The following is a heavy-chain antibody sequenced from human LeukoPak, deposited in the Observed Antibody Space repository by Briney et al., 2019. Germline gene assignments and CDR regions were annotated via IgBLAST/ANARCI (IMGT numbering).Heavy chain of an antibody. D-gene: IGHD6-19*01. CDR2: ISYSGTT. CDR3: ARGYRPPSSGFDY. Sequence: KPSETLSLTCTVFGGSIRSYYWSWIRQPPGKGLEWIGHISYSGTTNYNPSLNSRVAISIDTSRNHFSLNLNSVTASDTAVYYCARGYRPPSSGFDYWGQGTPVTVSS. CDR1: GGSIRSYY. V-gene: IGHV4-59*08. J-gene: IGHJ4*02.